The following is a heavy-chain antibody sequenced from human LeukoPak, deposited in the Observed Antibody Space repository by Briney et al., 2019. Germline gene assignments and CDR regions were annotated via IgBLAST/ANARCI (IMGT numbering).Heavy chain of an antibody. Sequence: SETLSLTCNVSGGSTSSGNYYWGWIRQPPGKGLEWMGGISSSGNTYYNPSLKSRITISIDTSKNHFSLKLSSVSAADTAVYYCARLGAGPTYYDFWSGYSSFYFDYWGQGTLVTVSS. CDR1: GGSTSSGNYY. V-gene: IGHV4-39*02. J-gene: IGHJ4*02. CDR2: ISSSGNT. D-gene: IGHD3-3*01. CDR3: ARLGAGPTYYDFWSGYSSFYFDY.